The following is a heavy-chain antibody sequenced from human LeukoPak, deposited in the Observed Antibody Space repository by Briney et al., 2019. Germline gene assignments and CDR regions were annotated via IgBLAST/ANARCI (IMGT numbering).Heavy chain of an antibody. J-gene: IGHJ4*02. CDR2: IRYDGSSK. CDR3: ARGNIAAALTFDY. CDR1: AFTFSNFD. Sequence: GGSLRLSCAASAFTFSNFDMHWVRQAPGMGLEWVAFIRYDGSSKYCADSVNGRITISRDNTKNTLYLQMNSLRAEDTAVYYCARGNIAAALTFDYWGQGNLVTVSS. D-gene: IGHD6-13*01. V-gene: IGHV3-30*02.